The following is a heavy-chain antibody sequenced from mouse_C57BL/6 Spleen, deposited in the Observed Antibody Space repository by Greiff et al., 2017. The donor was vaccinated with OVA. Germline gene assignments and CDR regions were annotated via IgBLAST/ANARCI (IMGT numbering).Heavy chain of an antibody. D-gene: IGHD2-3*01. CDR1: GYTFTSYW. CDR2: IHPNSGST. V-gene: IGHV1-64*01. Sequence: QVQLQQPGAELVKPGASVKLSCKASGYTFTSYWMHWVKQRPGQGLEWIGMIHPNSGSTNYNEKFKSKATLTVDKSSSTAYMQLSSLTSEDSAVYYCAREDGYYRYVDVWGTGTTVTVSS. CDR3: AREDGYYRYVDV. J-gene: IGHJ1*03.